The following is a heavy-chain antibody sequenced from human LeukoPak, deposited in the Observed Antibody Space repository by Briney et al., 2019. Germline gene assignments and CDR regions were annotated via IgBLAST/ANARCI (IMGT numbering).Heavy chain of an antibody. Sequence: GRSLRLSCAASGFTFDDYAMHWVRQAPGKGLEWVSGINWNSGIIGYADSVKGRFTISRDNAKNSLYLQMNSLRAEDMALYYCAKAIYSSNSQWAFDIWGQGTMVTVSS. D-gene: IGHD6-13*01. J-gene: IGHJ3*02. V-gene: IGHV3-9*03. CDR2: INWNSGII. CDR3: AKAIYSSNSQWAFDI. CDR1: GFTFDDYA.